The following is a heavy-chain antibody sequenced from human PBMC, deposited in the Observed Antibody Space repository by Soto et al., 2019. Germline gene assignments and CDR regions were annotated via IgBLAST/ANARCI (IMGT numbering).Heavy chain of an antibody. D-gene: IGHD4-4*01. Sequence: QLQLRESGPGLVKPSETLSLTCTVYGNSISGTSSFWAWIRQPPGKNLEWIGSVYYTGSTYYNSSLKRLVSISIDTSKNQFSLRLNSVTAADTAVYYCTRRVRSTGLLDYWGQGALVTVSS. CDR3: TRRVRSTGLLDY. J-gene: IGHJ4*02. CDR2: VYYTGST. CDR1: GNSISGTSSF. V-gene: IGHV4-39*01.